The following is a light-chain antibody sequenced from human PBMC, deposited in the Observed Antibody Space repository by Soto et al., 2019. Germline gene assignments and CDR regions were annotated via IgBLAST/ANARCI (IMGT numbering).Light chain of an antibody. V-gene: IGKV1-39*01. CDR2: SAS. J-gene: IGKJ3*01. CDR3: QQSYSVPS. Sequence: DIQLTQSPLSLSASLGDSVTVTCRASENIDNYLNWYRQKPGAAAQLIIYSASRLQRRVPGTFSGGGSGTDFTLHIHISQSDNVATYVCQQSYSVPSFGPGTRVDMK. CDR1: ENIDNY.